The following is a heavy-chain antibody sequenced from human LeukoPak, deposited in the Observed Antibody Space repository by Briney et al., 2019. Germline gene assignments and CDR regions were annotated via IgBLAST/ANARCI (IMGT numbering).Heavy chain of an antibody. CDR1: GGSISSSNW. D-gene: IGHD6-19*01. Sequence: SGTLSLTCTVSGGSISSSNWWSWVRQPPGKGLEWIGEIYHSGSTNYNPSLKSRVAISVDKSKNQFSLKLSSVTAADTAVYYCARVRSSGWYIHKPTDAFDIWGQGAMVTVSS. V-gene: IGHV4-4*02. CDR2: IYHSGST. J-gene: IGHJ3*02. CDR3: ARVRSSGWYIHKPTDAFDI.